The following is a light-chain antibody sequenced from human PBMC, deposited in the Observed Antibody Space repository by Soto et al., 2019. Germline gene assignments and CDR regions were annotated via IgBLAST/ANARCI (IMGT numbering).Light chain of an antibody. Sequence: QSVLTQPPSVSGAPGQRVTISCTGTSSNIGANYAVHWYQQHPGTGPRLLIYGNNRRPSGVPERFSGSKSGTSASLAITGLQAEDEADYYCQAYDYSLTASVFGGGTKLTVL. CDR2: GNN. J-gene: IGLJ3*02. CDR3: QAYDYSLTASV. CDR1: SSNIGANYA. V-gene: IGLV1-40*01.